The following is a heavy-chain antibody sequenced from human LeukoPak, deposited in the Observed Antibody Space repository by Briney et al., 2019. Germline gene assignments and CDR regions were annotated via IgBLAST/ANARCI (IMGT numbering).Heavy chain of an antibody. CDR3: AREIGYCGGDCPHYYYGMDV. CDR1: GFTFDDYA. CDR2: ISGDGGST. V-gene: IGHV3-43*02. D-gene: IGHD2-21*02. J-gene: IGHJ6*02. Sequence: GGSLRLSCAASGFTFDDYAMHWVRQAPGKGLEWVSLISGDGGSTYYADSVKGRFSISRDNAKNSLYLQMNSLRAEDTAVYYCAREIGYCGGDCPHYYYGMDVWGQGTTVTVSS.